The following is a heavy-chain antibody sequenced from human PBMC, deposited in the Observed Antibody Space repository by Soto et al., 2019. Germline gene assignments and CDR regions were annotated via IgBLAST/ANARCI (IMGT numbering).Heavy chain of an antibody. V-gene: IGHV4-34*01. CDR2: INDRGSI. D-gene: IGHD3-9*01. CDR3: ARESHDILTGPPWVWYFDL. J-gene: IGHJ2*01. CDR1: GGSFSGYY. Sequence: QVQLQQWGAGPLRPLETLSLTCGVSGGSFSGYYWAWIRQSPVKGLEWIGEINDRGSINYNPSLKSRVSISVDTSKNYYSLNLRSVTAADTAVYYCARESHDILTGPPWVWYFDLWGRGTLVTVSS.